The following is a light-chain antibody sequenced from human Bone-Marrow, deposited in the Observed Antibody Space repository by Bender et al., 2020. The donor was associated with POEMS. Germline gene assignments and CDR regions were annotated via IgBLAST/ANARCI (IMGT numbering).Light chain of an antibody. V-gene: IGLV2-8*01. CDR1: SSDVDGYDY. J-gene: IGLJ2*01. CDR3: STYADYNKV. Sequence: QSALTQPPSASGSPGQSVTISCSGTSSDVDGYDYVSWYQKLPGKAPKLMIYEVTKRPSGVTDRFSGSKAGSTASLTVSGLQAEDEGDYYCSTYADYNKVFGGGTTLTLL. CDR2: EVT.